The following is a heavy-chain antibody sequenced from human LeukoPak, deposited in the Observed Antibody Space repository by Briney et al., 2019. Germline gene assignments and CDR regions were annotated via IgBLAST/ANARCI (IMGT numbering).Heavy chain of an antibody. CDR2: VYNSGST. CDR1: GGSISIYY. D-gene: IGHD1-26*01. CDR3: VRDRELGY. J-gene: IGHJ4*02. Sequence: PSETLSLTCTVPGGSISIYYWSWIRQPPGKGLEWIGYVYNSGSTNYNPSLKSRVTISVDTSKNQFSLKLSSVTASDTAVYYCVRDRELGYWGQGTLVTVSS. V-gene: IGHV4-59*01.